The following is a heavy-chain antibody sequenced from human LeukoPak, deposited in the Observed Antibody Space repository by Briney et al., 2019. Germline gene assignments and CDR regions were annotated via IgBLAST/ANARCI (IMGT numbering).Heavy chain of an antibody. Sequence: GASLQISCKCSGSNFATYWIGRMRPLPGTGLEWVAIITPGNSDTRYSPSFQGQVTISADKSISTAYLQWSSLKASDTAMYYCARPPYCTNGVCYTVEGNWGQGTLVTVSS. V-gene: IGHV5-51*01. CDR1: GSNFATYW. CDR2: ITPGNSDT. J-gene: IGHJ4*02. CDR3: ARPPYCTNGVCYTVEGN. D-gene: IGHD2-8*01.